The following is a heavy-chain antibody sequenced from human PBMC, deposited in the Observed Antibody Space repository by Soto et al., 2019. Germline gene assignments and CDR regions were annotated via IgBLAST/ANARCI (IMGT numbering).Heavy chain of an antibody. CDR1: CGSFSGYY. CDR3: ARGLPHDYGDYPYFDY. V-gene: IGHV4-34*01. D-gene: IGHD4-17*01. J-gene: IGHJ4*02. CDR2: INHSGST. Sequence: PSETLSLTCAFYCGSFSGYYWSWIRQPPGKGLEWIGEINHSGSTNYNPSLKSRVTISVDTSKNQFSLKLSSVTAADTAVYYCARGLPHDYGDYPYFDYWGQGTLVTVSS.